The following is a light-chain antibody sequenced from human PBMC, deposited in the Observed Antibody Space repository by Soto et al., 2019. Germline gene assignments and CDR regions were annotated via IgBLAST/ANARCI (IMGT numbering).Light chain of an antibody. CDR2: GAS. J-gene: IGKJ1*01. CDR3: QPYNNWPPWT. Sequence: EIVLTQSPGALSLSPGERATLSCRASQSVSSNLAWYQQKPGQAPRLLIYGASTRATGIPARFSGSGSGTEFTLTISSLQSEDFAVYYCQPYNNWPPWTFGQGTKVDIK. V-gene: IGKV3-15*01. CDR1: QSVSSN.